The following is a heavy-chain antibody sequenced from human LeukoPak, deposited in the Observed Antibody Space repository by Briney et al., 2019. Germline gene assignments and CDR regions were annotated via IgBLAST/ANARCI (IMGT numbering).Heavy chain of an antibody. J-gene: IGHJ4*02. V-gene: IGHV3-30*18. CDR2: ISYDGSNK. Sequence: PGGSLRLSCAASGFTFSSYGMHWVRQAPGKGLEWVAVISYDGSNKYYAGSVKGRFTISRDNSKNTLYLQMNSLRAEDTAVYYCAKDWSSMVRGVYYFDYWGQGTLVTVSS. CDR1: GFTFSSYG. D-gene: IGHD3-10*01. CDR3: AKDWSSMVRGVYYFDY.